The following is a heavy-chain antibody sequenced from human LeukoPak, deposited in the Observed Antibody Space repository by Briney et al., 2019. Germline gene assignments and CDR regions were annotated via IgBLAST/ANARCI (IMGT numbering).Heavy chain of an antibody. J-gene: IGHJ4*02. V-gene: IGHV4-34*01. D-gene: IGHD6-13*01. Sequence: SETLSLTCAVYGGSFSGYYWSWIRQPPVKGLEWIGEINHSGSTNYNPSLKSRVTISVDTSKNQFSLKLSSVTAADTAVYYCASPYSSSFDYWGQGTLVTVSS. CDR1: GGSFSGYY. CDR2: INHSGST. CDR3: ASPYSSSFDY.